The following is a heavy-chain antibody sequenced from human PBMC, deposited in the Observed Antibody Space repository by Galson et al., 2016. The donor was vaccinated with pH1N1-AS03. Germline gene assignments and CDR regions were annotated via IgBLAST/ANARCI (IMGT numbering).Heavy chain of an antibody. J-gene: IGHJ3*01. Sequence: ETLSLTCAIYRGSFSNYYWTWFRQPPGKGLEWIGEINYVGSTNYNPSFNSRVTISVDTSKMQFSLSLSSVTAADTAVYFCARIRGRRRLNLMPGVMYGFDLWGEGSTVIVSS. D-gene: IGHD3-16*01. CDR3: ARIRGRRRLNLMPGVMYGFDL. V-gene: IGHV4-34*01. CDR2: INYVGST. CDR1: RGSFSNYY.